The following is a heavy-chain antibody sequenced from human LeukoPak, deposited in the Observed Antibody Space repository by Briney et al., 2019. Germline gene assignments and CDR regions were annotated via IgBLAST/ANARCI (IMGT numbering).Heavy chain of an antibody. J-gene: IGHJ4*02. CDR1: GFTVSSNY. D-gene: IGHD5-24*01. CDR2: IYSGGST. Sequence: GGSLGLSCAASGFTVSSNYMSWVRQAPGKGLEWVSVIYSGGSTYYADSVKGRFTISRDNSKNTLYLQMNSLRAEDTAVYYCARDPDGYNLPFDYWGQGTLVTVSS. CDR3: ARDPDGYNLPFDY. V-gene: IGHV3-66*01.